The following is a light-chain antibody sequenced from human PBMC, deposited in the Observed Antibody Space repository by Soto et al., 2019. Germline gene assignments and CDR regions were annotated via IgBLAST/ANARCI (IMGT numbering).Light chain of an antibody. J-gene: IGKJ1*01. Sequence: GDRVTITCRASQSISGWLAWYQHKPGKAPKLLIYDASSLESGIPSRFSGSGSGTEFTLTISSLQPDYFATFYCQQYNTYSWTFGQGTKVEIK. CDR3: QQYNTYSWT. CDR1: QSISGW. CDR2: DAS. V-gene: IGKV1-5*01.